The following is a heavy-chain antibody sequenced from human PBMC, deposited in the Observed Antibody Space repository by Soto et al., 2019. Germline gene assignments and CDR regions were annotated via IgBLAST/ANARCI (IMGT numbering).Heavy chain of an antibody. D-gene: IGHD2-2*02. CDR2: ISGSGGST. CDR3: AHPIPPGVDP. Sequence: GGSLRLFCAASGFTFSSYAMSWVRQAPGKGLEWVSGISGSGGSTYYTDPVKGQFTISRDNSKKTLYLQMNSLRAEDTSLYYCAHPIPPGVDPRGQGTLVTVS. CDR1: GFTFSSYA. J-gene: IGHJ5*02. V-gene: IGHV3-23*01.